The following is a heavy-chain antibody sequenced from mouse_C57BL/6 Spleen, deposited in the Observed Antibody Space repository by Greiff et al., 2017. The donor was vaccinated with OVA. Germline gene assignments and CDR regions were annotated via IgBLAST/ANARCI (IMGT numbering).Heavy chain of an antibody. CDR3: ARSGVFDY. Sequence: VQLQQPGTELVKPGASVKLSCKASGYTFTSYWMHWVKQRPGQGREWIGMIHPNSGSTNYNEKFKSKATLTVDKSSSTAYMQLSSLTSEDSAVYYCARSGVFDYWGQGTTLTVSS. CDR1: GYTFTSYW. D-gene: IGHD3-1*01. J-gene: IGHJ2*01. CDR2: IHPNSGST. V-gene: IGHV1-64*01.